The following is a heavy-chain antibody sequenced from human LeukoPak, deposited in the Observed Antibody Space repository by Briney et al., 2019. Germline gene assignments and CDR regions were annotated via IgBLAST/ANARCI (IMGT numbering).Heavy chain of an antibody. CDR3: AREVVGATSPAFDI. D-gene: IGHD1-26*01. CDR1: GGSFSGYY. CDR2: INHSGST. J-gene: IGHJ3*02. V-gene: IGHV4-34*01. Sequence: SETLSLTCAVSGGSFSGYYWSWIRQPPGKGLEWIGEINHSGSTNYNPSLKSRVTISVDTSKNQFSLKLSSVTAADTAVYYCAREVVGATSPAFDIWGQGTMVTV.